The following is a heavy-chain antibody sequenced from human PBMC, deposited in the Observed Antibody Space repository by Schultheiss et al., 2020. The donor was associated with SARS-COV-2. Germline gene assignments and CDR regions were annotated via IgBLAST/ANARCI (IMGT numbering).Heavy chain of an antibody. CDR2: INHSGST. CDR1: GGSISSSSYY. CDR3: ARMLYASDHDIAGHGF. D-gene: IGHD2-2*01. V-gene: IGHV4-39*07. Sequence: SETLSLTCTFSGGSISSSSYYWGWIRQPPGKGLEWIGEINHSGSTNYNPSLKSRVTISVDTSKNQFSLKLSSVTAADTAVYYCARMLYASDHDIAGHGFWGQGTLVTVSS. J-gene: IGHJ4*01.